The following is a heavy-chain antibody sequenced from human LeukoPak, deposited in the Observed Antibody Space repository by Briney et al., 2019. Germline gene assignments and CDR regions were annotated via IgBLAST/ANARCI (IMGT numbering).Heavy chain of an antibody. CDR2: INHSGST. D-gene: IGHD6-13*01. CDR1: GGSFSGYY. Sequence: ETLSLTCAVYGGSFSGYYWGWIRQPPGKGLEWIGEINHSGSTNYNPSLKSRVTISVDTSKNQFSLKLSSVTAADTAVYYCARGLSIGYSSSWYAPAPLDAFDIWGQGTMVTVSS. CDR3: ARGLSIGYSSSWYAPAPLDAFDI. V-gene: IGHV4-34*01. J-gene: IGHJ3*02.